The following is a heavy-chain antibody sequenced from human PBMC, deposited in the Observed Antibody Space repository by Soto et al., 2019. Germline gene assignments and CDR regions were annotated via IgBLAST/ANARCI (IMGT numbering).Heavy chain of an antibody. V-gene: IGHV1-18*01. CDR2: VSAYNSNT. CDR3: ALERGREALLY. Sequence: QVQLEQSGPEVKKPGASVKVSCKGSGYTFSNYGVSWVRQAPGQGLERMGWVSAYNSNTDYAQKFEDRATMTNKTSTKTAYLKLRVITPDAAAVYYCALERGREALLYWGQGT. J-gene: IGHJ4*02. D-gene: IGHD3-16*01. CDR1: GYTFSNYG.